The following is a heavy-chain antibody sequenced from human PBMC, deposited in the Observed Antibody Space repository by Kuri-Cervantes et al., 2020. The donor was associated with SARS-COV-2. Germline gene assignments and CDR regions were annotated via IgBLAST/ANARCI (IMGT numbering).Heavy chain of an antibody. CDR1: GGPTSSSSCY. J-gene: IGHJ5*02. Sequence: SETLSPTCPPPGGPTSSSSCYWAWIRQPPGWGREWIGSIYYSGSTYYPPSLKSRVTISVHTSKTQFSLKLSSVTAAHTAVYYCASSSPLYCSSTSCYVGIGHNWFDPWGQGTLVTVSS. CDR2: IYYSGST. CDR3: ASSSPLYCSSTSCYVGIGHNWFDP. V-gene: IGHV4-39*01. D-gene: IGHD2-2*01.